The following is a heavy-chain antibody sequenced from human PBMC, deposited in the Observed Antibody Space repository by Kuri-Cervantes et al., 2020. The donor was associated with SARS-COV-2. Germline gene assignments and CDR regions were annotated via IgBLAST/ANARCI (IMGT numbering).Heavy chain of an antibody. CDR1: GFTFSSYS. Sequence: GESLKISCAASGFTFSSYSMNWVRQAPGKGLEWVSSISSSSSYIYYADSVKGRFTISRDNAKNSRYLQMNSLRAEDTAVYFLARGMGEYYYDSSGLRPFDYWGQGTLVTVSS. CDR2: ISSSSSYI. CDR3: ARGMGEYYYDSSGLRPFDY. V-gene: IGHV3-21*01. J-gene: IGHJ4*02. D-gene: IGHD3-22*01.